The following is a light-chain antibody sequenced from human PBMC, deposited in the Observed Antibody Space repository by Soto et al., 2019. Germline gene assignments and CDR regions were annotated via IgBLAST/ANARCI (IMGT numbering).Light chain of an antibody. CDR3: QQYYSTPLT. V-gene: IGKV4-1*01. J-gene: IGKJ1*01. Sequence: DIVMTQSPDSLAVSLGERATINCKSSQSVLYSSNNKNYLAWYQQKPGQPPKLFINWASTRESGDPDRFSGSGSGTDFTLTISSLQAEDVAVYYCQQYYSTPLTFGQGTKVEIK. CDR2: WAS. CDR1: QSVLYSSNNKNY.